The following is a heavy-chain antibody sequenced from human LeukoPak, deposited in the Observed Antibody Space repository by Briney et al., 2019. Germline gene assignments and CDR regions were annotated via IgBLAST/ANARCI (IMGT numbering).Heavy chain of an antibody. CDR2: IYTSGST. V-gene: IGHV4-4*07. Sequence: SETLSLTCTVSGGSISSYYWSWIRQPAGKGLEWIGRIYTSGSTNYNPSLKSRVTMSVDTSKNQFSLKPSSVTAADTAVYYCARDYTGYCSSTSCPSWFDPWGQGTLVTVSS. CDR3: ARDYTGYCSSTSCPSWFDP. D-gene: IGHD2-2*01. CDR1: GGSISSYY. J-gene: IGHJ5*02.